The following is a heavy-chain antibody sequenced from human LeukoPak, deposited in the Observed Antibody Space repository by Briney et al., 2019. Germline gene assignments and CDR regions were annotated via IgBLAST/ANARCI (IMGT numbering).Heavy chain of an antibody. CDR3: ARLTIYASGEDS. J-gene: IGHJ4*02. Sequence: SETLSLTCTVSGGSISSSSYYWGWIRQPPGKGLEWIGSIYYSGSTYYDPSLRSRVTISVDTSKNQFSLKLSSVTAADTAVYYCARLTIYASGEDSWGQGTLVTVSS. CDR1: GGSISSSSYY. D-gene: IGHD2/OR15-2a*01. CDR2: IYYSGST. V-gene: IGHV4-39*01.